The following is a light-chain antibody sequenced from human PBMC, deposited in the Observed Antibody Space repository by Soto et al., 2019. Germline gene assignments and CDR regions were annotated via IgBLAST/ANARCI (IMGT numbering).Light chain of an antibody. CDR1: NNDVGGYKL. Sequence: QSALTQPASVSGSPGQSITISCTGTNNDVGGYKLVSWYQQHPGKVPKVVIYEGSKRPSGVSNRFSGSKSGNTASLAISGPQSDDEADYYCAAWDDSLNGRVFGTGTKVTVL. CDR2: EGS. V-gene: IGLV2-14*02. J-gene: IGLJ1*01. CDR3: AAWDDSLNGRV.